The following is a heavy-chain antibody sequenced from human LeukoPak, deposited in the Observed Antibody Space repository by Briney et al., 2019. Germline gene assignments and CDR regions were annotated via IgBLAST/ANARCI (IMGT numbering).Heavy chain of an antibody. V-gene: IGHV3-9*01. Sequence: PGGSLRLSCAASGFTFDDYAMHWVRQAPGKGLEWVSGISWNSGSIGYADSVKGRFTISRDNAKNSLHLQVSSLRVEDTALYYCAKDSYGGSGSYYLYSFDMWGQGTMVTVSS. CDR1: GFTFDDYA. D-gene: IGHD3-10*01. J-gene: IGHJ3*02. CDR3: AKDSYGGSGSYYLYSFDM. CDR2: ISWNSGSI.